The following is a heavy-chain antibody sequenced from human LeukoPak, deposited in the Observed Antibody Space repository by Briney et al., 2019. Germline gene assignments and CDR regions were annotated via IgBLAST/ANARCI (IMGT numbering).Heavy chain of an antibody. V-gene: IGHV3-23*01. CDR2: ISGSGGST. CDR1: RFTFSTYW. Sequence: QTGGSLRLSCAASRFTFSTYWMHWVRQAPGKGLEWVSAISGSGGSTYYADSVKGRFTISRDNSKNTLYLQMNSLRAEDTAVYYCASDGYYDILTGYYNPFDYWGQGTLVTVSS. J-gene: IGHJ4*02. D-gene: IGHD3-9*01. CDR3: ASDGYYDILTGYYNPFDY.